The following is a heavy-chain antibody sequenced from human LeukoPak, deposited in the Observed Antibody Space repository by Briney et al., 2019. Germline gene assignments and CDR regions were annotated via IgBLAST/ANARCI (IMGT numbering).Heavy chain of an antibody. V-gene: IGHV4-4*07. Sequence: SDTLSLTRTLSGGSIYSYYWSWIRQSAGKGREWIGREYASAATTYKPPLQRRVPVSRDNSKNEIPLKLTSVTAADPAVYYCARRSGDDFVWGTYGQKYYSYHMVVGGKGTTVTVPS. CDR3: ARRSGDDFVWGTYGQKYYSYHMVV. CDR2: EYASAAT. D-gene: IGHD3-16*01. J-gene: IGHJ6*03. CDR1: GGSIYSYY.